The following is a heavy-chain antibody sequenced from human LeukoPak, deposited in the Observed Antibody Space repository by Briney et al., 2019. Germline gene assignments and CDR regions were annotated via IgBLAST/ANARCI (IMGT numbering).Heavy chain of an antibody. J-gene: IGHJ4*02. D-gene: IGHD3-22*01. V-gene: IGHV3-11*03. CDR3: ARLWGGSSGYYY. Sequence: GGSLRLSCAASGFTFSDYYLSWVRQAPGKGLEWGSFISPSSSYTNYADSVKGRFTISRDNAKNSLYLQMSSLRAEDTAVYYCARLWGGSSGYYYWGQGTLVTVSS. CDR1: GFTFSDYY. CDR2: ISPSSSYT.